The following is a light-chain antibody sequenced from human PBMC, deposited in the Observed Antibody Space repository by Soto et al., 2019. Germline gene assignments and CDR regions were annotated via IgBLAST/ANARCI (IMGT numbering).Light chain of an antibody. CDR1: SSDVGSYNR. CDR3: SLYTSSGTYV. CDR2: EVS. Sequence: QSVLTQPASVSGSPGQSITISCTGTSSDVGSYNRVSWYQQSLGTAPKLMIYEVSNRPSGVPDRFSGSKSGNTASLTISGLQAEDDADYYCSLYTSSGTYVFGTGTKV. V-gene: IGLV2-18*01. J-gene: IGLJ1*01.